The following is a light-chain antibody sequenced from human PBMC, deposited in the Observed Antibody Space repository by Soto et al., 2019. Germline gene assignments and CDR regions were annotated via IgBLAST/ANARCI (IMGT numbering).Light chain of an antibody. J-gene: IGLJ2*01. Sequence: QSALTQPPSVSAAPGQKVTISCSGSSSNIGNNYVSWYQQFPGTAPEILIYDNNKQPSGIPDRFSGSKSGTSATLGITGLQTGDEADYYCATWDRSLSAVVFGGGTKLTVL. CDR3: ATWDRSLSAVV. V-gene: IGLV1-51*01. CDR1: SSNIGNNY. CDR2: DNN.